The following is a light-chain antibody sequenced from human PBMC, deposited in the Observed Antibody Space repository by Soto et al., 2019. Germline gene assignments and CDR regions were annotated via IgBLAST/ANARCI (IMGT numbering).Light chain of an antibody. V-gene: IGLV2-14*01. J-gene: IGLJ1*01. CDR2: DVS. Sequence: QSVLTQPVSVSVSPGQSITTSCTGTSSDIGGYNYVSWYQQHPGKAPKLMIYDVSNRPSGVSNRFSGSKSGNTASLTISGLQAEDEADYYCSSYTSSSTLEVFGTGTTVTVL. CDR3: SSYTSSSTLEV. CDR1: SSDIGGYNY.